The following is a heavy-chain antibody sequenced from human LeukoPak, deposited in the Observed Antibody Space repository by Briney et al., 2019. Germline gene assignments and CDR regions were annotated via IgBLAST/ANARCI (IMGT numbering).Heavy chain of an antibody. Sequence: GGSLRLSCAASGFTFSTYWMHCVRQAPGKGLVWVSRINSDGSRTGFADSVKGRFTISRDNAKNTMYLQMNSLRAEDTSVYYCARGYYYASSALDYWGQGTLVTVSS. CDR1: GFTFSTYW. J-gene: IGHJ4*02. D-gene: IGHD3-22*01. CDR2: INSDGSRT. CDR3: ARGYYYASSALDY. V-gene: IGHV3-74*01.